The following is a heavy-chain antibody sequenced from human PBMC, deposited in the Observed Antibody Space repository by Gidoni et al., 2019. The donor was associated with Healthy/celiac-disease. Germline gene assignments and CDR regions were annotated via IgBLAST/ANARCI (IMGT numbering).Heavy chain of an antibody. CDR1: GHTFTGYY. Sequence: QVQLVQSGAAVKKPGASVKVSCKASGHTFTGYYMHWVRQAPGQGLEWMGWINPNSGGTNYAQKFQGWVTMTRDTSISTAYMELSRLRSDDTAVYYCARDPGSARDNWFDPWGQGTLVTVSS. CDR2: INPNSGGT. CDR3: ARDPGSARDNWFDP. V-gene: IGHV1-2*04. J-gene: IGHJ5*02. D-gene: IGHD1-26*01.